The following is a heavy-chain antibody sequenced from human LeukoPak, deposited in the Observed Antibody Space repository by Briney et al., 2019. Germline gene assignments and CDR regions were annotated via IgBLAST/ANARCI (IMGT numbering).Heavy chain of an antibody. CDR2: MNPNSGNT. J-gene: IGHJ4*02. CDR1: GYTFTSYD. D-gene: IGHD3-22*01. Sequence: GASVKVSCKASGYTFTSYDINWVRQATGQGLEWMGWMNPNSGNTGYAQKFQGRVTITRNTSITTAYMELSSLRSEATAVYYCARGRPSYYYDSSGYTPFDYWGQGTLVTVSS. CDR3: ARGRPSYYYDSSGYTPFDY. V-gene: IGHV1-8*03.